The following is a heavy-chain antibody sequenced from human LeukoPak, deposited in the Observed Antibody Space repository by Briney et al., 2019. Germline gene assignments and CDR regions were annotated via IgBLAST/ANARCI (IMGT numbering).Heavy chain of an antibody. Sequence: GGSLRLSCAASGFTVSSNYMSWVRQAPGKGLEWVSVIYSGGSTYYADSVKGRFTISRDNSKNTLYLQMNSLTAEDTAVYYCAKDRSSDSYYYYGMDVWGQGTTVTVSS. J-gene: IGHJ6*02. CDR2: IYSGGST. CDR3: AKDRSSDSYYYYGMDV. V-gene: IGHV3-53*05. D-gene: IGHD3-10*01. CDR1: GFTVSSNY.